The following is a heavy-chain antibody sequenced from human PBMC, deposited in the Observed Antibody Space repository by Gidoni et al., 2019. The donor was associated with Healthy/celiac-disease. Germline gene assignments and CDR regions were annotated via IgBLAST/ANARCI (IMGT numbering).Heavy chain of an antibody. CDR2: INPNSGGT. CDR1: GYTFTGYY. Sequence: QVQLVQSGAEVKKPGASVKVSGKASGYTFTGYYMHWVRQAPGQGLEWMGWINPNSGGTNYAQKFQGWVTMTRDTSISTAYMELSRLRSDDTAVYYCARAGDGYSYNNWFDPWGQGTLVTVSS. CDR3: ARAGDGYSYNNWFDP. J-gene: IGHJ5*02. V-gene: IGHV1-2*04. D-gene: IGHD5-18*01.